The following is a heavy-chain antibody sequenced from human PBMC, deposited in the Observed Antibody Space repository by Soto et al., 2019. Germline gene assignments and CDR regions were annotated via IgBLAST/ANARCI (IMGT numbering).Heavy chain of an antibody. V-gene: IGHV1-69*13. J-gene: IGHJ4*02. D-gene: IGHD1-1*01. CDR3: AREQLERGGSFDY. CDR1: GDRFTGYG. CDR2: INPNFGTA. Sequence: SVKVSCKASGDRFTGYGLHWVRQAPGQGPQWMGGINPNFGTANYAQKFQGRVTITADESTSRAYMELSSLRSEDTAVYYCAREQLERGGSFDYWGQGTLVTVSS.